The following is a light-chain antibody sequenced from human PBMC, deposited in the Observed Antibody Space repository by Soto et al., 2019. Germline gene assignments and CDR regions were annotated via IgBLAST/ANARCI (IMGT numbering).Light chain of an antibody. J-gene: IGLJ2*01. CDR3: SLYTSSSTV. CDR1: SSDVGSYNR. Sequence: QSALTQPASVSGSSGQSITISCTGTSSDVGSYNRVSWYQQPPGTAPKLMIYEVSNRPSGVPDRFSGSKSGNTASLTISGLQAEDEADYYCSLYTSSSTVFGGGTKLTVL. CDR2: EVS. V-gene: IGLV2-18*01.